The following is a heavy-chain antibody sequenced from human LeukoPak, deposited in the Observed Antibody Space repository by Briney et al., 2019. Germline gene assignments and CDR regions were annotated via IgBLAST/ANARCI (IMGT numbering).Heavy chain of an antibody. CDR2: IKQDGSEK. CDR1: GFTFSSYW. Sequence: GGSLRLSCAASGFTFSSYWMRWVRQAPGKGLEWVANIKQDGSEKYYVDSVKGRFTISRDNAKNPLYLQMNSLRAEDTAVYYCARDRTYYDILTGYYMRGENDYWGQGTLVTVSS. J-gene: IGHJ4*02. V-gene: IGHV3-7*04. CDR3: ARDRTYYDILTGYYMRGENDY. D-gene: IGHD3-9*01.